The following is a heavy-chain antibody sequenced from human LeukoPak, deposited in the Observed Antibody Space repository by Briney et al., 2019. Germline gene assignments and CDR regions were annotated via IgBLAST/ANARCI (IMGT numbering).Heavy chain of an antibody. Sequence: NPSETLSLTCTVSGGSISSSSYYWGWIRQPPGKGLEWIGSIYYSGSTYYNPSLKSRVTISVDTSKNQFSLKLSSVTAADTAVYYCARLGKVTPVPYYFDYWGQGTLVTVSS. CDR3: ARLGKVTPVPYYFDY. CDR1: GGSISSSSYY. J-gene: IGHJ4*02. D-gene: IGHD2-21*02. CDR2: IYYSGST. V-gene: IGHV4-39*01.